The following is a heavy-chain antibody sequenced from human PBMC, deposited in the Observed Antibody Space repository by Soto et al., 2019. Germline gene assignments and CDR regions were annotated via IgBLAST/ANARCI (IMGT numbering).Heavy chain of an antibody. Sequence: QVQLVESGGGVVQPGKSLRLSCAASGFSFSSYAMHWVRQAPGRGLEWVTIISHDRSNKYYADSVKGRFTISRDNSKDTVYLQVNSLRADDTAVYYCARDSNWSFDLWGRGTLVTVSS. V-gene: IGHV3-30-3*01. CDR3: ARDSNWSFDL. CDR1: GFSFSSYA. CDR2: ISHDRSNK. J-gene: IGHJ2*01.